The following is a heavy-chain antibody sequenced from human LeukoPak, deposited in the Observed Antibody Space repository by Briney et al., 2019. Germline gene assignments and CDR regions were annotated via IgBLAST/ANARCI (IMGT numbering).Heavy chain of an antibody. CDR1: VATFSNYA. CDR3: GREGYYYDSSGPGNWFDP. CDR2: IIPILGTA. J-gene: IGHJ5*02. Sequence: ASVNVSCLASVATFSNYAISWVRQAPGQGREWMGRIIPILGTANYAQKFQGRDTITTDESTSTPYMELSSLRPEDTAVYYCGREGYYYDSSGPGNWFDPWGQGTLVTVSS. D-gene: IGHD3-22*01. V-gene: IGHV1-69*05.